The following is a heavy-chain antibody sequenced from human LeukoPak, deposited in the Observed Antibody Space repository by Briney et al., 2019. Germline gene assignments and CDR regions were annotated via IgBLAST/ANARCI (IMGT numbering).Heavy chain of an antibody. CDR2: ISGGGGST. CDR1: GFTFSSSA. J-gene: IGHJ4*02. D-gene: IGHD3-10*01. V-gene: IGHV3-23*01. Sequence: GGSLRLSCAASGFTFSSSAMNWVRQAPGKGLEWVSTISGGGGSTYYADSVKGRFTISRDNSKNALYLQMNSLRAEDTAVYYCAKIHGSGSYYYFDYWGQGTLVTVSS. CDR3: AKIHGSGSYYYFDY.